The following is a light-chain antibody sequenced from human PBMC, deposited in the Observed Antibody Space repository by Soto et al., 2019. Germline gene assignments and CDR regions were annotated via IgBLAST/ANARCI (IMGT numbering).Light chain of an antibody. J-gene: IGKJ1*01. CDR2: GAS. CDR1: QSVSSNY. V-gene: IGKV3-20*01. CDR3: QQYDTSART. Sequence: EIVLTQSPGTLSLSPGERATLSCRASQSVSSNYFAWFQQRPGQAPRLLIYGASSRATGIPDRFSGSGSGTDFTLTISRLEPEDFAVYYCQQYDTSARTFGQGTKVEIK.